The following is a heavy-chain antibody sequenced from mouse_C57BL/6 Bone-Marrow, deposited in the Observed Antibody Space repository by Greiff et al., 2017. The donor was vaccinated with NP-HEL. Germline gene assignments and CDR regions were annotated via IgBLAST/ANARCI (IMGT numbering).Heavy chain of an antibody. CDR2: IYPGNSDT. CDR1: GYTFTSYW. J-gene: IGHJ3*01. CDR3: TRVRVGGYSWFAY. V-gene: IGHV1-5*01. D-gene: IGHD2-3*01. Sequence: EVQLQQSGTVLARPGASVKMSCKTSGYTFTSYWMHWVKQRPGQGLEWIGAIYPGNSDTSYNQKFKGKAKLTAVTSASTAYMELSSLTNEDSAVYYCTRVRVGGYSWFAYWGQGTLVTVSA.